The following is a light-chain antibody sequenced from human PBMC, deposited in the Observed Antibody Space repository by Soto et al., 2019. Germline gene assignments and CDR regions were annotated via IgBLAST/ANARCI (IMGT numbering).Light chain of an antibody. CDR1: ESISTW. CDR2: GAS. V-gene: IGKV1-5*03. CDR3: QQYSRLRS. J-gene: IGKJ1*01. Sequence: DIQMTQSPSSLSASVGDRVTITCRASESISTWLAWYQQKPGKAPKLLIYGASSLESGVPPRFSGDGSGTEFTLTISSLQRDDFGIYYCQQYSRLRSFGQGTKVEIE.